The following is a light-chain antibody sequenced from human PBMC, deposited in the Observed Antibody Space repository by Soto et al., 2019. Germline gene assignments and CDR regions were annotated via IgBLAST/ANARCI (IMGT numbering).Light chain of an antibody. CDR2: DAS. CDR3: QQRSNWPPG. V-gene: IGKV3-11*01. CDR1: QSVSSY. Sequence: EIVLTQSPATLSLSPGERATLSCRASQSVSSYLAWYQQKPGQAPRLLIYDASNRATGIPARFSGSGSGTDFPLTISSLEPEDFAVYYCQQRSNWPPGFGQGTRLKIK. J-gene: IGKJ5*01.